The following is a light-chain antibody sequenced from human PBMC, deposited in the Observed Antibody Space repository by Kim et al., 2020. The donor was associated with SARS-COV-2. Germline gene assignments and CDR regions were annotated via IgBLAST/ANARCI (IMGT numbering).Light chain of an antibody. J-gene: IGLJ1*01. Sequence: GKSVTISCTGTSSDIGGYNYVSWYQQQPGKAPKLVIYEVTKRPSGVPDRFSGSKSGNTASLTVSGLRAEDEADYYCSSYAGSNNYVFGIGTKVTVL. CDR3: SSYAGSNNYV. CDR1: SSDIGGYNY. V-gene: IGLV2-8*01. CDR2: EVT.